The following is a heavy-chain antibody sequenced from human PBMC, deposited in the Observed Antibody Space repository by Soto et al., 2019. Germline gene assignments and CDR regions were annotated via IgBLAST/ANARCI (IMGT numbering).Heavy chain of an antibody. V-gene: IGHV4-31*03. J-gene: IGHJ5*02. CDR3: ARGNDLLILNWFDP. CDR2: IYYSGST. CDR1: GGSISSGDYY. D-gene: IGHD1-26*01. Sequence: SETLSLTCTVSGGSISSGDYYWSWIRQHPGKGLEWIGYIYYSGSTYYNPSLKSRVTISVDTSKNQFSLKLSSVTAADTAVYYCARGNDLLILNWFDPWGQGTLVTVSS.